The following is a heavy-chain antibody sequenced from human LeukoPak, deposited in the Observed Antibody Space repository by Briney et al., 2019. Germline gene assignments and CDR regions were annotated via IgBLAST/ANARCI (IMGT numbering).Heavy chain of an antibody. CDR2: ISWNSGSI. Sequence: GGSLRLSCAASGFTFDDYAMHWGRQAPGKGLEWVSGISWNSGSIGYADSVKGRFTISRDNAKNSLYLQMNSLRAEDTALYYCAKAPISYYYYGMDVWGQGTTVTVSS. J-gene: IGHJ6*02. CDR3: AKAPISYYYYGMDV. V-gene: IGHV3-9*01. CDR1: GFTFDDYA.